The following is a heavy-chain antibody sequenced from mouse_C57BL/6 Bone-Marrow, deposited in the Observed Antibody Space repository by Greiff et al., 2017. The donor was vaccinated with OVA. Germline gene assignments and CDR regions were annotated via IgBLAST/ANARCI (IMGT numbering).Heavy chain of an antibody. CDR2: ISSGGSYT. CDR3: ARRHYGSSPWYFDV. CDR1: GFTFSSYG. Sequence: EVQLQESGGDLVKPGGSLKLSCAASGFTFSSYGMSWVRQTPDKRLEWVATISSGGSYTYYPDSVKGRFTLPRDNAKNTLYLQRSSLKCEDTAMYYCARRHYGSSPWYFDVWGTGTTVTVSA. J-gene: IGHJ1*03. D-gene: IGHD1-1*01. V-gene: IGHV5-6*01.